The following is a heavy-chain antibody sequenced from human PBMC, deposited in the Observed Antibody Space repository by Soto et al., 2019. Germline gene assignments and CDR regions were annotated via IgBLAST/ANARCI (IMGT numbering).Heavy chain of an antibody. J-gene: IGHJ5*02. CDR3: VREDGGYCSGGSCIQTNWFDP. CDR2: IYYSGST. V-gene: IGHV4-31*03. D-gene: IGHD2-15*01. Sequence: QVQLQESGPGLVKPSQTLSLTCTVSGGSISSGGYFWSWMRQHPGKGLEWIGYIYYSGSTYYNPSLKSRVTISVDTSKNQFSLKLTSVTAADTAVYYCVREDGGYCSGGSCIQTNWFDPWGQGTRVTVSS. CDR1: GGSISSGGYF.